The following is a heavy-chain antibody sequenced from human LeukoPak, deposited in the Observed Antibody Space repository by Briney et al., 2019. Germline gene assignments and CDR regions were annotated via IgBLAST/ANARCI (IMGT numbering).Heavy chain of an antibody. CDR3: TSPNDYGDQFYFDF. CDR2: ISASGGST. J-gene: IGHJ4*02. D-gene: IGHD4-17*01. V-gene: IGHV3-23*01. Sequence: QPGGSLRLSCAASGFTFSTYAMSWVRQPPGKGLEWVSSISASGGSTYYADSVKGRFTISRDDSKNTAYLQMSSLKTEDTAVYYCTSPNDYGDQFYFDFWGQGSLVTVSS. CDR1: GFTFSTYA.